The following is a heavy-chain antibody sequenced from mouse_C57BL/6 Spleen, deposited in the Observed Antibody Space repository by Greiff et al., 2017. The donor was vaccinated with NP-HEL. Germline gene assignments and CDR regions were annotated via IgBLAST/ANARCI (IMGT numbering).Heavy chain of an antibody. CDR2: ISSGSSTI. V-gene: IGHV5-17*01. CDR1: GFTFSDYG. J-gene: IGHJ1*03. Sequence: EVQRVESGGGLVKPGGSLKLSCAASGFTFSDYGMHWVRQAPEKGLEWVAYISSGSSTIYYADTVKGRFTISRDNAKNTLFLQMTRLRSEDTAMYYCARVPSYYGSSHWYFDVWGTGTTVTVSS. D-gene: IGHD1-1*01. CDR3: ARVPSYYGSSHWYFDV.